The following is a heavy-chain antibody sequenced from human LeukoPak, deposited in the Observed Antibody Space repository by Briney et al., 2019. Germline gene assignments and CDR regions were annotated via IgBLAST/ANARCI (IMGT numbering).Heavy chain of an antibody. D-gene: IGHD3-22*01. V-gene: IGHV4-34*01. CDR3: ARGANYYDSSGYYNY. Sequence: SETLSLTCAVYGGSFSGHYWSWIRQPPGKGLEWIGEINHSGSTNYNPSLKSRVTISVDTSKNQFSLKLSSVTAADTAVYYCARGANYYDSSGYYNYWGQGTLVTVSS. J-gene: IGHJ4*02. CDR1: GGSFSGHY. CDR2: INHSGST.